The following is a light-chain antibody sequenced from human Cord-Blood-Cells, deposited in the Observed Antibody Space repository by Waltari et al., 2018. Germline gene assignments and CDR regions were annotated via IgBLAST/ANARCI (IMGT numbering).Light chain of an antibody. V-gene: IGLV3-21*04. Sequence: SYVLTQPPSVSVAPGKTARITCGGNNIGSKSLHWFQQKPGQAPVLVIYYDSDRPSGIPEGFSGSNSGNTATLTISRVEAGDEADYYCQVWDSSRDQGVFGGGTKLTVL. CDR1: NIGSKS. CDR3: QVWDSSRDQGV. CDR2: YDS. J-gene: IGLJ2*01.